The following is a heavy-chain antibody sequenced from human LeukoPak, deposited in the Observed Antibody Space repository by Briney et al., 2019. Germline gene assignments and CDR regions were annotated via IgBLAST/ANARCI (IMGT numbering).Heavy chain of an antibody. CDR2: LSGSGGRT. CDR3: AIVQLAQGVTD. CDR1: GFTFSSYT. J-gene: IGHJ4*02. V-gene: IGHV3-23*01. Sequence: GGSLRLSCAASGFTFSSYTMSWVRQAPGKGLEGVAELSGSGGRTYYADSVNGRFTISRDNSKNTLYLQMNSLSAEDTAVYYCAIVQLAQGVTDWGEGTLVTVSS. D-gene: IGHD5-24*01.